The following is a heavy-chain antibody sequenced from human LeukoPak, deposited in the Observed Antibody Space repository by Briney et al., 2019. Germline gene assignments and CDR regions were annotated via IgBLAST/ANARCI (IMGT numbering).Heavy chain of an antibody. CDR2: IYYSGST. V-gene: IGHV4-30-4*01. Sequence: TASETLSLTCTVSGGSISSGDYYWSWIRQPPGKGLEWIGYIYYSGSTCYNPSLKSRVTISVDTSKNQFSLKLSSVTAADTAVYYCARDSRVITFGGVIEPFDYWGQGTLVTVSS. CDR1: GGSISSGDYY. D-gene: IGHD3-16*02. J-gene: IGHJ4*02. CDR3: ARDSRVITFGGVIEPFDY.